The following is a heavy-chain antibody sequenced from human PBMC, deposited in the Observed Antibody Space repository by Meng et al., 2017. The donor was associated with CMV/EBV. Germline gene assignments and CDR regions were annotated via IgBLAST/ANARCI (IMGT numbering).Heavy chain of an antibody. CDR1: GASIKQYH. D-gene: IGHD3-16*01. J-gene: IGHJ4*02. CDR2: LQVIEHT. V-gene: IGHV4-4*07. Sequence: QESVPGRVSPSEPLSLTCLVSGASIKQYHWNWVRPPAGPGLEWIVLLQVIEHTVYNPSFKSRVTVSLDASKSQFSLTLNSVTAADTATYYCAGSRPGGGACDYWGQGILVTVSS. CDR3: AGSRPGGGACDY.